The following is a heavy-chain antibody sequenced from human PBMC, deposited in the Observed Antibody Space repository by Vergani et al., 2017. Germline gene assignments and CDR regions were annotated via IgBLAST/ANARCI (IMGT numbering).Heavy chain of an antibody. D-gene: IGHD3-10*01. J-gene: IGHJ4*02. CDR1: GFTFSSYS. V-gene: IGHV3-21*01. CDR3: ARDTSGRGYSVSTMVRGVIRELDY. CDR2: ISSSSSYI. Sequence: EVQLVESGGGLVQPGGSLRLSCAASGFTFSSYSMNWVRQAPGKGLEWVSSISSSSSYIYYADSVKGRFTISRDNAKNSLYLQMNSLRAEDTAVYYCARDTSGRGYSVSTMVRGVIRELDYWGQGTLVTVSS.